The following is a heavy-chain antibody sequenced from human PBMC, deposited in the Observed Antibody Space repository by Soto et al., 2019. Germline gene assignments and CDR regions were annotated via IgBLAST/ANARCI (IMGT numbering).Heavy chain of an antibody. Sequence: GGSLSLSCAASGFTFSSYSMNWVRQAPGKGLEWVSYISSSSSTIYYADSVKGRFTISRDNAKNSLYLQMNSLRDEDTAVYYCARDPSRWGYSSSWRYYYGMDVWGQGTTVTVSS. CDR1: GFTFSSYS. D-gene: IGHD6-13*01. V-gene: IGHV3-48*02. CDR3: ARDPSRWGYSSSWRYYYGMDV. CDR2: ISSSSSTI. J-gene: IGHJ6*02.